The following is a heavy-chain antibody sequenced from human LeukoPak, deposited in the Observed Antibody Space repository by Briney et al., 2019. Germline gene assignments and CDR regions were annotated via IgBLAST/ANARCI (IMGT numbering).Heavy chain of an antibody. CDR3: AIEGSRAGSYDILTGYPRVFYYYGMDV. CDR1: GGTFSSYA. D-gene: IGHD3-9*01. CDR2: IIPILGIA. Sequence: SVTVSCKASGGTFSSYAISWVRQAPGQGLEWMGRIIPILGIANYAQKFQGRVTITADKSTSTAYMELSSLRSEDTAVYYCAIEGSRAGSYDILTGYPRVFYYYGMDVWGQGTTVTVAS. J-gene: IGHJ6*02. V-gene: IGHV1-69*04.